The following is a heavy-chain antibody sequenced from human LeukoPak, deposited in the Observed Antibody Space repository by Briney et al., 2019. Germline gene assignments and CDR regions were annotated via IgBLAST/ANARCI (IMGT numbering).Heavy chain of an antibody. Sequence: GGSLRLSCAASGFTFSSYAMHWVRQAPGKGLEWVAVISYDGSNKYYADSVKGRFTISRDNSKNTLYLQMNSLGAEDTAVYYCAREEPDIVVVPAAHNWFDPWGQGTLVTVSS. CDR2: ISYDGSNK. CDR1: GFTFSSYA. J-gene: IGHJ5*02. CDR3: AREEPDIVVVPAAHNWFDP. V-gene: IGHV3-30*04. D-gene: IGHD2-2*01.